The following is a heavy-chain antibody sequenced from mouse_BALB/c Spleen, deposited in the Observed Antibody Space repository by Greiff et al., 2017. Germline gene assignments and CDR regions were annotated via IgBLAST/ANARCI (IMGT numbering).Heavy chain of an antibody. V-gene: IGHV5-9-3*01. Sequence: EVQVVESGGGLVKPGGSLKLSCAASGFTFSSYAMSWVRQTPEKRLEWVATISSGGSYTYYPDSVKGRFTISRDNAKNTLYLQMSSLRSEDTAMYYCARHDFDVWGAGTTVTVSS. CDR3: ARHDFDV. J-gene: IGHJ1*01. CDR1: GFTFSSYA. CDR2: ISSGGSYT.